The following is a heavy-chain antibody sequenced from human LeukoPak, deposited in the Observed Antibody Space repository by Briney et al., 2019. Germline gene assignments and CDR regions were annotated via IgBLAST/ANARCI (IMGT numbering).Heavy chain of an antibody. CDR1: GGSISSSSYY. D-gene: IGHD5-18*01. Sequence: PSETLSLTCTVSGGSISSSSYYWGWIRQPPGKGLEWIGSIYDSGSTYYNPSLKSRVTISVDTSKNQFSLKLSSVPAADTAVYYCARRVSGYSYVSGHWFDPWGQGTLVTVSS. V-gene: IGHV4-39*01. CDR2: IYDSGST. CDR3: ARRVSGYSYVSGHWFDP. J-gene: IGHJ5*02.